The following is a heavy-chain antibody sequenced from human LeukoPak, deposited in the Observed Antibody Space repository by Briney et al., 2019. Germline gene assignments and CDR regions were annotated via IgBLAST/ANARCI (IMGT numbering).Heavy chain of an antibody. CDR1: GFTFSSYA. Sequence: GSLRLSCAASGFTFSSYAMSWVRQAPGKGLEWVSAISGSGGSTYYADSVKGRFTISRDNSKNTLYLQMNSLRAEDTAVYYCAKDHSLWFGELLVDYWGQGTLVTVSS. J-gene: IGHJ4*02. D-gene: IGHD3-10*01. CDR3: AKDHSLWFGELLVDY. CDR2: ISGSGGST. V-gene: IGHV3-23*01.